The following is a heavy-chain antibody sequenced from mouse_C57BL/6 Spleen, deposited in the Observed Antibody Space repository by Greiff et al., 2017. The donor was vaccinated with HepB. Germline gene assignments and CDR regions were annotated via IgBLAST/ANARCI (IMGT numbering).Heavy chain of an antibody. J-gene: IGHJ3*01. V-gene: IGHV1-4*01. CDR2: INPSSGYT. CDR1: GYTFTSYT. CDR3: ASLYDYDGEAFAY. Sequence: QVQLKESGAELARPGASVKMSCKASGYTFTSYTMHWVKQRPGRGLEWIGYINPSSGYTKYNQKFKDKATLTADKSSSTAYMQLSSLTSEDSAVYYCASLYDYDGEAFAYWGQGTLVTVSA. D-gene: IGHD2-4*01.